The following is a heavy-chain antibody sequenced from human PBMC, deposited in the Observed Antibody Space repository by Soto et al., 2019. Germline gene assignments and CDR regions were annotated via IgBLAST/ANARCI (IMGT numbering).Heavy chain of an antibody. CDR3: ARAPRGIAIFGVGPPAYYFDY. V-gene: IGHV6-1*01. CDR1: GDSVSSNSAA. J-gene: IGHJ4*02. D-gene: IGHD3-3*01. Sequence: SQTLSLTCAISGDSVSSNSAAWNWIRQSPSRGLEWLGRTYYRSKWYNDYAVSVESRITINPDTSKNQFSLQLNSVTPEDTAVYYCARAPRGIAIFGVGPPAYYFDYWGQGTLVTVSS. CDR2: TYYRSKWYN.